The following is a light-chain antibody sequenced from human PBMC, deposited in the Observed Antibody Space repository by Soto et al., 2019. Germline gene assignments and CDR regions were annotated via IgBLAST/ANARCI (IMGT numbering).Light chain of an antibody. J-gene: IGLJ2*01. CDR3: NSFAGSNNFL. V-gene: IGLV2-14*02. Sequence: QSALTQPASVSGSPGQSITISCTGTSSDVGSYNLVSWYQQHPGKAPKLMIYEGSKRPSGVSNRFSGSKSGNTASLTVSGLQAEDEANYYCNSFAGSNNFLFGGGTKVTVL. CDR2: EGS. CDR1: SSDVGSYNL.